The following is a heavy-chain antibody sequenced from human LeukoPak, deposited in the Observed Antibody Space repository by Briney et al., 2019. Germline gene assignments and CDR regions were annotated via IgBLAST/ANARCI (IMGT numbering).Heavy chain of an antibody. J-gene: IGHJ4*02. CDR2: IYYTGST. D-gene: IGHD2-15*01. Sequence: SETLPLTCAVYGGSFSTYYWSWIRQPPGKGLEWIGYIYYTGSTNYNPSLKSRVTISVDTSKNQFSLKLSSVTAADTAVYYCARGSFQPRVDYWGQGTLVSVSS. CDR3: ARGSFQPRVDY. CDR1: GGSFSTYY. V-gene: IGHV4-59*01.